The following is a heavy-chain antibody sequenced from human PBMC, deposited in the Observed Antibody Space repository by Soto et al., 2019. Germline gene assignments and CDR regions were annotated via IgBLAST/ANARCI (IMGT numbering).Heavy chain of an antibody. D-gene: IGHD6-13*01. CDR1: GFTFRSYS. J-gene: IGHJ4*02. CDR2: ISSSSSYI. CDR3: ARGGRIAAAGCPDH. Sequence: GGSLTISCAASGFTFRSYSIKWARQAPGKGLEWVSSISSSSSYIYYADSVKGRFTISRDNAKNSLYLQMNSLRAEDTAVYYCARGGRIAAAGCPDHWGQGTLVTVSS. V-gene: IGHV3-21*01.